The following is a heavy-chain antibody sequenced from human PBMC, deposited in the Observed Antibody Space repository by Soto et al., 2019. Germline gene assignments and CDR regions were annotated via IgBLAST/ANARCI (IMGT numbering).Heavy chain of an antibody. J-gene: IGHJ4*02. Sequence: QVHLVQSGAEVKKPGASVKVSCKGSGYIFTTYGITWVRQAPGQGLAWMGWISAHNGNTNYAQKLQGRVTVTRDTSTSTAYMELRNLRSDDTAVYYCARGRYGEYWGQGALVTVSS. CDR1: GYIFTTYG. D-gene: IGHD3-10*01. CDR3: ARGRYGEY. CDR2: ISAHNGNT. V-gene: IGHV1-18*01.